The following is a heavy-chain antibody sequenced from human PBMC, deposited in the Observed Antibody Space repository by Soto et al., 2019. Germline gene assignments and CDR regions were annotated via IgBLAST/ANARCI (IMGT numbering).Heavy chain of an antibody. CDR3: ARARGWNIVIIPAASDY. D-gene: IGHD2-2*01. CDR2: INQDGSEK. J-gene: IGHJ4*02. Sequence: EVKLVESGGGLVQPGGSLRLSCAASGFTFSTYWMSWVRQAPGKGLEWVANINQDGSEKYYVDSVKGRFTISRDNAKNSLYLQMTSLRADDTAVYYCARARGWNIVIIPAASDYWGQGTLVTVSS. V-gene: IGHV3-7*01. CDR1: GFTFSTYW.